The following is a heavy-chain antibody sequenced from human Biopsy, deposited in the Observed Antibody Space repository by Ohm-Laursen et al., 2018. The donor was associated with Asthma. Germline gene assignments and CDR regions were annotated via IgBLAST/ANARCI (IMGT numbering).Heavy chain of an antibody. CDR1: GDAMSTNGSY. V-gene: IGHV4-39*02. J-gene: IGHJ2*01. CDR3: ARAVSSSSYWYFYP. D-gene: IGHD6-6*01. CDR2: IYYSGRT. Sequence: SETLSLTCIVSGDAMSTNGSYWGWIRQSPGKGLEWIGSIYYSGRTYYNLSLESRLTISADTSKNHFSLKVTSVTAADTAVYYCARAVSSSSYWYFYPWGRGDLVTVSS.